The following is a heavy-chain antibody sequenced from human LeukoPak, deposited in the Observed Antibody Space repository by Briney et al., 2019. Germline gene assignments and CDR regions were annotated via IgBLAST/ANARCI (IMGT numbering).Heavy chain of an antibody. J-gene: IGHJ5*02. V-gene: IGHV4-30-4*08. CDR3: AVGGNWIDP. CDR2: IYDSGST. D-gene: IGHD3-10*01. CDR1: GGSISSGDYQ. Sequence: PSESLSLTCTVYGGSISSGDYQWSWIRQPPGKGLEWIGYIYDSGSTYYNPSLKSRVTISVDTSKNQFSLKLSSVTAADRAVYYCAVGGNWIDPWGQGTLVTVSS.